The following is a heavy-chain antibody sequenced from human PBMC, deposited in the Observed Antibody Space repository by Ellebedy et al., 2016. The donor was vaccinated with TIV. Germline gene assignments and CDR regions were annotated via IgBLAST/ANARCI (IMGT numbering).Heavy chain of an antibody. J-gene: IGHJ4*02. CDR3: AKGWLGAGAGTDFDY. V-gene: IGHV3-23*01. Sequence: GESLKISXAASGFPFSSYAMSWVRQPPGKGLEWVSSISDSGGNTYYADSVRGRFTFSRDNPKNTLYLQMNSLRAEDTAVYYCAKGWLGAGAGTDFDYWGRGTLVTVSS. CDR1: GFPFSSYA. D-gene: IGHD6-13*01. CDR2: ISDSGGNT.